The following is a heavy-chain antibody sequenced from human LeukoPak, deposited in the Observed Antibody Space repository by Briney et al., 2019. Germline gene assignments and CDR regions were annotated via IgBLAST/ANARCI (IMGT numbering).Heavy chain of an antibody. D-gene: IGHD6-19*01. Sequence: GGSLRLSCAASGFTFNSYGMTWVRQAPGKGLEWVSSITGSGDGAYYADSVKGRFTFSRDNSKKTVYLQMNSLRAEDTAVYYCANGLYSSGPKTFPGIRYFDYWGQGTLVTVSS. J-gene: IGHJ4*02. CDR2: ITGSGDGA. V-gene: IGHV3-23*01. CDR3: ANGLYSSGPKTFPGIRYFDY. CDR1: GFTFNSYG.